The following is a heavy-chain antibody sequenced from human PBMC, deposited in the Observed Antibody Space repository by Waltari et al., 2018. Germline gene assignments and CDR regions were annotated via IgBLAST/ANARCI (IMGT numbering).Heavy chain of an antibody. D-gene: IGHD3-22*01. J-gene: IGHJ4*02. V-gene: IGHV1-24*01. CDR2: VDPEDGET. CDR3: ATAFSYYYDSSGYPFDY. CDR1: GYTLTDLS. Sequence: QVQLVQSGAEAKKPGASVKVSCTVSGYTLTDLSMHRVRQAPGKGLEWMGGVDPEDGETSYAQKFQGRVTMTEDTTTDTAYRELSSLRSEDTAVYYCATAFSYYYDSSGYPFDYWGQGTLVTVSS.